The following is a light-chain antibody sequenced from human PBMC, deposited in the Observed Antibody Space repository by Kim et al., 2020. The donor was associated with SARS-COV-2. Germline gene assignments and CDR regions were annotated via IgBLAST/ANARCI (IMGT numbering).Light chain of an antibody. J-gene: IGLJ1*01. V-gene: IGLV3-1*01. CDR1: KLGDEY. Sequence: SYELTQPPSVSVSPGQTASISCSGDKLGDEYVSWFQHKPGQSPLLVIYRDSKRPSGIPERFSGSNSGNTATLTITGTQAMDEADYYCQASDSSTEVFGTGTKVTV. CDR3: QASDSSTEV. CDR2: RDS.